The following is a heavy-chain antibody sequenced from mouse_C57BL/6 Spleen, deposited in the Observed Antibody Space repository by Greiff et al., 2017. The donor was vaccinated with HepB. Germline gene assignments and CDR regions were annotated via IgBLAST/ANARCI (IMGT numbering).Heavy chain of an antibody. CDR1: GYSITSGYY. D-gene: IGHD3-2*02. CDR3: ARALDSSGYGWFAY. Sequence: EVQLQQSGPGLVKPSQSLSLTCSVTGYSITSGYYWNWIRQFPGNKLEWMGYISYDGSNNYNPSLKNRISITRDTSKNQFFLKLNSVTTEDTATDYCARALDSSGYGWFAYWGQGTLVTVSA. J-gene: IGHJ3*01. CDR2: ISYDGSN. V-gene: IGHV3-6*01.